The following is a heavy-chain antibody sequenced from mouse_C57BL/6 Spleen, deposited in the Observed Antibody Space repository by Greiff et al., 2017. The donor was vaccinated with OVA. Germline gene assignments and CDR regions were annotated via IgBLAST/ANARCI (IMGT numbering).Heavy chain of an antibody. D-gene: IGHD1-1*01. CDR3: ARGSSYGY. CDR2: ISDGGSYT. Sequence: EVQLVESGGGLVKPGGSLKLSCAASGFTFSSYAMSWVRQTPEQRLEWVATISDGGSYTYYPDNVKGRFTISRDNAKNNLYLQMSHLKSEDTAMYYWARGSSYGYWGQGTTLTVSS. J-gene: IGHJ2*01. CDR1: GFTFSSYA. V-gene: IGHV5-4*01.